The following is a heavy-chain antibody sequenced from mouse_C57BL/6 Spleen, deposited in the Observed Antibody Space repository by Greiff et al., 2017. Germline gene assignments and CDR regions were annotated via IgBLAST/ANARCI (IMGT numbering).Heavy chain of an antibody. V-gene: IGHV5-17*01. D-gene: IGHD1-1*01. J-gene: IGHJ4*01. CDR1: GFTFSDYG. CDR3: ATTDYYAMDY. CDR2: ISSGSSTI. Sequence: EVKLQESGGGLVKPGGSLKLSCAASGFTFSDYGMHWVRQAPEKGLEWVAYISSGSSTIYYADTVNGRFTISRNNAKNTLFLQMTSLRSEDTAMYYCATTDYYAMDYWGQGTSVTVSS.